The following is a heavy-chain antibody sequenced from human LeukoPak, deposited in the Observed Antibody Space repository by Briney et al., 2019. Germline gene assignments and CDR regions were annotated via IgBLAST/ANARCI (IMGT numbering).Heavy chain of an antibody. V-gene: IGHV3-20*04. Sequence: PGGSLRLSCVASGFTFNNHAMTWVRQAPGKAPEWVSSMSGSVRSIHYADSVKGRFTMSRDNSKNSLYLQMDSLRVEDTALYYCARGVRFLEWLSGFDYWGQGTLVTVSS. J-gene: IGHJ4*02. CDR1: GFTFNNHA. CDR2: MSGSVRSI. CDR3: ARGVRFLEWLSGFDY. D-gene: IGHD3-3*01.